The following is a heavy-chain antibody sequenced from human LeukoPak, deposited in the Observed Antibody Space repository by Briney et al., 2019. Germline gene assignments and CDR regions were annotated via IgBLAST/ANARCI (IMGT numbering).Heavy chain of an antibody. CDR1: GGTFSSYA. CDR3: ARENLPYDILTGFGPGYDY. V-gene: IGHV1-69*05. J-gene: IGHJ4*02. CDR2: IIPIFGTA. D-gene: IGHD3-9*01. Sequence: SVKVSCKASGGTFSSYAISWVRQAPGQGLEWMGGIIPIFGTANYAQKFQGRVTITTDESTSTAYMELSSLRSDDTAVYYCARENLPYDILTGFGPGYDYWGQGTLVTVSS.